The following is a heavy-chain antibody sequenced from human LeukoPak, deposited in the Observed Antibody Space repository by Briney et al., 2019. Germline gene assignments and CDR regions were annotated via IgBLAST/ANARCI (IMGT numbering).Heavy chain of an antibody. CDR2: ISGSGGST. J-gene: IGHJ6*02. CDR3: AKNYESGRGVPYGMDV. Sequence: GGSLRLSCAASGFTFSTYAMYWVRQAPGKGLEWVSAISGSGGSTYYGDSVKGRFTISRDNSKNTLYLQMSSLRDEDTAVYYCAKNYESGRGVPYGMDVWGQGTTVTVSS. V-gene: IGHV3-23*01. CDR1: GFTFSTYA. D-gene: IGHD3-10*01.